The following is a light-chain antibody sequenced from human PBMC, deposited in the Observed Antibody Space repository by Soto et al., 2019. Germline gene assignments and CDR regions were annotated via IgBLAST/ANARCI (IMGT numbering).Light chain of an antibody. CDR3: QQYNSYSPWT. V-gene: IGKV1-5*01. CDR2: DVS. Sequence: DIQMTPSPPKVSAYVGDSVTITCRASQSITTWLAWYQQRPGKAPKLLIYDVSSLQSGVPSRFSGSGSGTEFTLTISSLQPEDFAIYYCQQYNSYSPWTFGQGTKVDIK. CDR1: QSITTW. J-gene: IGKJ1*01.